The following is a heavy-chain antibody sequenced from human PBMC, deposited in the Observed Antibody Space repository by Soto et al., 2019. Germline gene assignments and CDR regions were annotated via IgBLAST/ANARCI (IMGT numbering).Heavy chain of an antibody. Sequence: SETLSLTCTVSEGSINNYYWSWIRQPAGKGLEWIGRIYVSGNTDYNPSLKSRVTMSVDSSKNQFSLRLSSVTAADTAVYYCARSDYGAYYYGMDVWGQGTTVTVSS. J-gene: IGHJ6*02. CDR3: ARSDYGAYYYGMDV. V-gene: IGHV4-4*07. CDR1: EGSINNYY. CDR2: IYVSGNT. D-gene: IGHD4-17*01.